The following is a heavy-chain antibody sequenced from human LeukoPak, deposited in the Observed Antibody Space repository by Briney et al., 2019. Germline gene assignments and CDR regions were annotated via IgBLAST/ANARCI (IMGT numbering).Heavy chain of an antibody. Sequence: SETLSLTCTVSGGSISSSSYYWGWIRQPPGKGLEWIGSIYYSGSTYYNPSLKSRVTISVDTSKNQFSLKLSSVTAADTAVYYCARFRGYNTAWFDPWGQGTLVTVSS. V-gene: IGHV4-39*07. CDR3: ARFRGYNTAWFDP. CDR2: IYYSGST. J-gene: IGHJ5*02. D-gene: IGHD5-12*01. CDR1: GGSISSSSYY.